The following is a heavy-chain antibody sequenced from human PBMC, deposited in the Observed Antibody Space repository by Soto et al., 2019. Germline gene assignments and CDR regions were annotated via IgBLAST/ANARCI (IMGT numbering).Heavy chain of an antibody. Sequence: LRLSCAASGFTFSSYAMSWIRQAPGKGLEWVSAISGSGGSTYYADSVKGRFAISRDNSKNTLYLQMNSLRAEDTAVYYCAKEFYYDILTGYVDYWGQGTLVTVSS. J-gene: IGHJ4*02. CDR1: GFTFSSYA. V-gene: IGHV3-23*01. D-gene: IGHD3-9*01. CDR2: ISGSGGST. CDR3: AKEFYYDILTGYVDY.